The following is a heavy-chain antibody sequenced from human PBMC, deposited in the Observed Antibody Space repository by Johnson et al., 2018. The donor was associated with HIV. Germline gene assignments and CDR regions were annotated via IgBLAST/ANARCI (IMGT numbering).Heavy chain of an antibody. D-gene: IGHD4-17*01. V-gene: IGHV3-49*04. CDR2: IRSKAYGGTT. Sequence: VQLVESGGGLVQPGRSLRLSCTASGFTFGDYAMSWVRQAPGKGLEWVGFIRSKAYGGTTEYAASVKGRFTISRDDSKNTLYLQMNSLKTEDTAVYYCTTAFTVTGAFDIWGQGTMVTVSS. J-gene: IGHJ3*02. CDR1: GFTFGDYA. CDR3: TTAFTVTGAFDI.